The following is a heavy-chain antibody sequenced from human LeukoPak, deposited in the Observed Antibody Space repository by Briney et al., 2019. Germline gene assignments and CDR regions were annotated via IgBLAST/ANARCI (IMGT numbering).Heavy chain of an antibody. V-gene: IGHV4-4*07. D-gene: IGHD5-18*01. J-gene: IGHJ4*02. Sequence: SETLSLTCTVSGGSISSYYWSWIRQPAGKGLEWIGRIYTSGSTNYNPSLKSRVTMSVDTSKNQFSLKLSSVTAADTAVYYCAREYSYGYRGRYFDYWGQGTLVTVSS. CDR1: GGSISSYY. CDR3: AREYSYGYRGRYFDY. CDR2: IYTSGST.